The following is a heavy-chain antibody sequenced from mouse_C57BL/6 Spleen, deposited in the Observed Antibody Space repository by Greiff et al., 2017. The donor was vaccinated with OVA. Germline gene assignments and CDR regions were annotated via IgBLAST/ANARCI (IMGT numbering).Heavy chain of an antibody. Sequence: VQLQQPGAELVKPGASVKLSCKASGYTFTSYWMQWVKQRPGQGLEWIGEIDPSDSYTNYNQKFKGKATLTVDTSSSTAYMQLSSLTSEDSAVYYCARSLLLSRDAMDYWGQGTSVTVSS. V-gene: IGHV1-50*01. J-gene: IGHJ4*01. CDR1: GYTFTSYW. CDR2: IDPSDSYT. CDR3: ARSLLLSRDAMDY. D-gene: IGHD2-1*01.